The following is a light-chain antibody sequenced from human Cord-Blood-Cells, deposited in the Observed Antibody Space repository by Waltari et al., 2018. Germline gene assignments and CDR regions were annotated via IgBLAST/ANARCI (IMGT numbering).Light chain of an antibody. CDR1: ALPKKY. V-gene: IGLV3-16*01. CDR3: LSADSSGTYVV. CDR2: KDS. J-gene: IGLJ2*01. Sequence: SYELTQPPSVSVSLGQMARIPCSGEALPKKYAYWYQQKPGQFPVLVIYKDSERPSGSPERFSGSSSGTIVTLTISGVQAEDEADYYCLSADSSGTYVVFGGGTKLTVL.